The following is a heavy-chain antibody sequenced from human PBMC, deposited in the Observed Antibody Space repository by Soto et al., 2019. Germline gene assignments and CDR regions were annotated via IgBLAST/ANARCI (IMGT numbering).Heavy chain of an antibody. Sequence: QVQLVQSGAEVREPGASVKVSCKASGYSFTSLDINWVRQTAGQGLEWMGWMEPRSGKTGYAQKFHDRVTMTSDTAINTAYMELTTLTSDDPAFYYCARGVTAGVDYWGQGTLVTVSS. CDR2: MEPRSGKT. J-gene: IGHJ4*02. D-gene: IGHD1-26*01. V-gene: IGHV1-8*01. CDR1: GYSFTSLD. CDR3: ARGVTAGVDY.